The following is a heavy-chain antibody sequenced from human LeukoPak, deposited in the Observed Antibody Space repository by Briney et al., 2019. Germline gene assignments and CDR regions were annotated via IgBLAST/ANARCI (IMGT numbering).Heavy chain of an antibody. D-gene: IGHD6-13*01. CDR3: AKGSSSWYGW. Sequence: GGSLRLSCVASGFTFSNYAMNWVRQAPGKGLEWVSGVSGGGSSTYYADSVKGRFTISRDNSKNTLYLQMNSLRAEDTAVYYCAKGSSSWYGWWGQGTLVTVSS. CDR1: GFTFSNYA. V-gene: IGHV3-23*01. J-gene: IGHJ4*02. CDR2: VSGGGSST.